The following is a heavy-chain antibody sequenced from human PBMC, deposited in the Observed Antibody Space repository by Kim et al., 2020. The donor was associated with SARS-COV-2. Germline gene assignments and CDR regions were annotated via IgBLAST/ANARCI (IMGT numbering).Heavy chain of an antibody. CDR3: ARVNAFYELLSVAAAGPVGAFDI. CDR1: GYTFTSYG. V-gene: IGHV1-18*01. D-gene: IGHD6-13*01. CDR2: ISAYNGNT. J-gene: IGHJ3*02. Sequence: ASVKVSCKASGYTFTSYGISWVRQAPGQGLEWMGWISAYNGNTNYAQKLQGRVTMTTDTSTSTAYMELRSLRSDDTAVYYCARVNAFYELLSVAAAGPVGAFDIWGQGTMVTVSS.